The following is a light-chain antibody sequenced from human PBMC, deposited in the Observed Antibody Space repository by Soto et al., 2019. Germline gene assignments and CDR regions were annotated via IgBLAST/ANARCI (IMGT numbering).Light chain of an antibody. CDR2: DNN. CDR1: SSNIGSNY. CDR3: GTWDSRLSVAVV. V-gene: IGLV1-51*01. J-gene: IGLJ2*01. Sequence: QSVLTQPPSVSAAPGERVCISCPGGSSNIGSNYVSWYQQLPGSAPKLLIYDNNKRPSGIPYRFSGSTSGTSATLGITGLQTGDEADYYCGTWDSRLSVAVVFGGGTKLTVL.